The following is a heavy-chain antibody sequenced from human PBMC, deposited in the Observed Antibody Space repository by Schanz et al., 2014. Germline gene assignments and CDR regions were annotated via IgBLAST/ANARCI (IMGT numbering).Heavy chain of an antibody. CDR2: ISGGGGSA. CDR1: GFTFNNYD. D-gene: IGHD4-17*01. J-gene: IGHJ4*02. CDR3: TRDTDYHFDY. V-gene: IGHV3-23*04. Sequence: DVQVVESGGDLVQPGGSLRLSCAASGFTFNNYDMNWVRLVPGKGLECVSGISGGGGSAYYADSVKGRFTISRDNARNTVSLQMNSLRAEDTAVYYCTRDTDYHFDYWGQGTLVTVSS.